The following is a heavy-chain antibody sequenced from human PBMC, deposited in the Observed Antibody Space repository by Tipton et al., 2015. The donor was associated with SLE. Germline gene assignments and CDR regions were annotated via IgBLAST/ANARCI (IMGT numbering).Heavy chain of an antibody. J-gene: IGHJ4*02. CDR2: INHSGST. D-gene: IGHD5-18*01. Sequence: TLSLTCTVSGGSISSSNYYWGWIRQPPGKGLEWIGEINHSGSTNYNPSLKSRVTISVDTSKNQFSLKLSSVTAADTAVYYCARGGVWGYTAPLGYWGQGTLVTVSS. CDR3: ARGGVWGYTAPLGY. V-gene: IGHV4-39*07. CDR1: GGSISSSNYY.